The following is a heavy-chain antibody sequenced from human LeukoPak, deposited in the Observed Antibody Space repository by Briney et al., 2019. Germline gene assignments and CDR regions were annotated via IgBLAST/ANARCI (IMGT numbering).Heavy chain of an antibody. CDR3: ARDYSSSSLYYYYYGMDV. Sequence: SVKVSCKASGGTFSSYAISWVRQAPGKGLEWMGGIIPIFGTANYAQKFQGRVTITADESTSTAYMELSSLRSEDTAVYYCARDYSSSSLYYYYYGMDVWGQGTTVTVSS. V-gene: IGHV1-69*13. CDR2: IIPIFGTA. J-gene: IGHJ6*02. D-gene: IGHD6-6*01. CDR1: GGTFSSYA.